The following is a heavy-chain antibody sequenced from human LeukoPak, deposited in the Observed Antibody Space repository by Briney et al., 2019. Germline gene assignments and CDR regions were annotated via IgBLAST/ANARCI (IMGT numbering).Heavy chain of an antibody. CDR3: ASGGYYYDSSGYD. D-gene: IGHD3-22*01. V-gene: IGHV3-9*01. CDR2: ISWNSGSI. Sequence: GGSLRLSGAASGFTFDDYAMHWVRQGPGKGLEWVSGISWNSGSIGYADSVKGRFTISRDNAKNSLYLQMNSLRAEDTAVYYCASGGYYYDSSGYDWGQGTLVTVSS. J-gene: IGHJ4*02. CDR1: GFTFDDYA.